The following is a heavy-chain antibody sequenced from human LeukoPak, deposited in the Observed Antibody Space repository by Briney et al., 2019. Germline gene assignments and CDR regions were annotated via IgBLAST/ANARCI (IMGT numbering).Heavy chain of an antibody. V-gene: IGHV4-59*08. CDR1: GGSINNNY. D-gene: IGHD2-15*01. CDR2: TYYTGST. Sequence: SETLSLTCTVSGGSINNNYWTWIRQPPGKRLEWIGYTYYTGSTTYNPSLQSRVSMSVDTSKNQFSLHLSSVTAADTAVYYCARHGGSGGDDYWGQGTLVTVSS. CDR3: ARHGGSGGDDY. J-gene: IGHJ4*02.